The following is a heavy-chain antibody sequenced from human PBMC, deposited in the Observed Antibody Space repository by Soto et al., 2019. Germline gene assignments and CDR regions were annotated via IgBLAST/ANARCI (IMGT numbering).Heavy chain of an antibody. J-gene: IGHJ4*02. CDR1: GGSISSSSYY. CDR2: IYYSGST. D-gene: IGHD2-2*01. Sequence: QLQLQESGPGLVKPSETLSLTCTVSGGSISSSSYYWGWIRQPPGKGLEWIGSIYYSGSTYYNPSLKSRVTISVDTSKNQFSLKLSSVTAADTAVYYCARHYRIVVVPAANMGYWGQGTLVTVSS. CDR3: ARHYRIVVVPAANMGY. V-gene: IGHV4-39*01.